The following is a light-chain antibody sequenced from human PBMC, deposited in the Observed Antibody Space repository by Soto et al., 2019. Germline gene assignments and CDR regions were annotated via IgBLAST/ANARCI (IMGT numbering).Light chain of an antibody. V-gene: IGKV3-11*01. J-gene: IGKJ1*01. Sequence: EIVLAQSPATLSLSPGERATLSCRASQSVSIYLACYQQKPGQAPRLLIYDASNRATGIPARFSGSGSGTDFTLTISSLEPEDFAVYYCQQRSNWPTFGQGTKVDIK. CDR3: QQRSNWPT. CDR1: QSVSIY. CDR2: DAS.